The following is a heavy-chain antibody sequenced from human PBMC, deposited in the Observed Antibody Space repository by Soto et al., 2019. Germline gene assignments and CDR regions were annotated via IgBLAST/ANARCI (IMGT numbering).Heavy chain of an antibody. CDR2: ISYDGSNK. CDR1: GFTFSSYG. Sequence: GGSLRLSCAASGFTFSSYGMHWVRQAPGKGLEWVAVISYDGSNKYYADSVKGRFTISRDNSKNTLYLQMNSLRAEDTAVYYCAKAYYGYSSSWYYYGVDVWGQGTTVTVSS. V-gene: IGHV3-30*18. CDR3: AKAYYGYSSSWYYYGVDV. J-gene: IGHJ6*02. D-gene: IGHD6-13*01.